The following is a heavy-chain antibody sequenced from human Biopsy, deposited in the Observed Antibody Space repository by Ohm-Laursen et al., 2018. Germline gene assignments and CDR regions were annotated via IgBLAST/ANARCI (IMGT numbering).Heavy chain of an antibody. Sequence: SVKVSCNASGGTFIHYAISWVRQAPGQGLEWMGGIIPMFGTANYAQMFQGRVTISADESTSTSYMELSSLTTEDTAIYYCARGPHSGSHSCFDYWGRGTLVTVSS. V-gene: IGHV1-69*13. CDR3: ARGPHSGSHSCFDY. CDR1: GGTFIHYA. CDR2: IIPMFGTA. J-gene: IGHJ4*02. D-gene: IGHD1-26*01.